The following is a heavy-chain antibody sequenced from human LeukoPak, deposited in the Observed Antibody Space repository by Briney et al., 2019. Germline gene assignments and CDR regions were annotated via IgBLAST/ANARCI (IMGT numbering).Heavy chain of an antibody. CDR2: ISDSGANT. V-gene: IGHV3-23*01. Sequence: GGSLRLSCAASGFTFGSYAMTWVRQAPGKGLKWVSAISDSGANTYYADSVKGRFTIPRDNSKNTLYLQMNSLRADDTAVYYCASKTFCTSISCHFDYWGQGTRVTVSS. CDR3: ASKTFCTSISCHFDY. CDR1: GFTFGSYA. D-gene: IGHD2-2*01. J-gene: IGHJ4*02.